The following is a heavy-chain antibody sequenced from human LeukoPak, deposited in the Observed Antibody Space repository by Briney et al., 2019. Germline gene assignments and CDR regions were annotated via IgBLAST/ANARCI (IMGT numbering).Heavy chain of an antibody. CDR1: GFTFSSYG. J-gene: IGHJ4*02. Sequence: GGTLRLSCAASGFTFSSYGMSWVRQAPGKGLEWVSGISGSGGNKYYADSVKGRFTISRDNAKNTLNLQMNSLRAEDTAVYYCAKDPERWLQLRLGFSDWGQGTLVTVSS. CDR3: AKDPERWLQLRLGFSD. D-gene: IGHD5-24*01. CDR2: ISGSGGNK. V-gene: IGHV3-23*01.